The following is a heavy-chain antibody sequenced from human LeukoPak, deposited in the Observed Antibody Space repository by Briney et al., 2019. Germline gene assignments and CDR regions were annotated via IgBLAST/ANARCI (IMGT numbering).Heavy chain of an antibody. CDR2: ININSDTI. J-gene: IGHJ4*02. D-gene: IGHD3-22*01. Sequence: GGSLRLSCATSGFTFGSYNMNWVRQAPGKGLEWISFININSDTIYYADSVKGRFTISRDNAKNSLFLQMTSLRAEDTAVYYCARDYYDSSGYYWSAYWGQGTLVTVSS. CDR3: ARDYYDSSGYYWSAY. CDR1: GFTFGSYN. V-gene: IGHV3-48*01.